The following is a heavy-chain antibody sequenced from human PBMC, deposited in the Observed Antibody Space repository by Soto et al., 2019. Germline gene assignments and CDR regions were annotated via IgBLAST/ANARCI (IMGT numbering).Heavy chain of an antibody. CDR1: GFTFSSYS. D-gene: IGHD1-26*01. Sequence: EVQLVESGGGLVQPGGSLRLSCAASGFTFSSYSMNWVRQAPGKGLEWVSYISSSSSTIYYADSVKGRFTISRDNGKNSLDLQMNRPRGEETAVYYCARARSEDHGMDVWGQGATVTVSS. CDR2: ISSSSSTI. V-gene: IGHV3-48*01. J-gene: IGHJ6*02. CDR3: ARARSEDHGMDV.